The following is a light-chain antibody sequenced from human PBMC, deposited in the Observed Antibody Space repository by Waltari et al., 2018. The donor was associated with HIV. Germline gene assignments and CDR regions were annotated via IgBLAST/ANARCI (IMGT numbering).Light chain of an antibody. Sequence: SSRLTQPPSVSVAPGETAPITCGAINIERNSVHWYQQKAGQAPVVVMSYDTDRPAGIAERFSGFNSGHSATLIISRVGAGDEADYYCQVWDSATDHVLFGGGTRLTVL. CDR2: YDT. V-gene: IGLV3-21*04. CDR3: QVWDSATDHVL. CDR1: NIERNS. J-gene: IGLJ2*01.